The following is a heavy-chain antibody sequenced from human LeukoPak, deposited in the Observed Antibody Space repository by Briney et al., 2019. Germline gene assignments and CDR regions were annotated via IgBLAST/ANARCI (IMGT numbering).Heavy chain of an antibody. CDR3: ARVGEYSGSYCDY. J-gene: IGHJ4*02. CDR2: ISSSSSYT. V-gene: IGHV3-11*05. D-gene: IGHD5-12*01. CDR1: GFTFSDYY. Sequence: GGSLRLSCAATGFTFSDYYMTWIRQAPEKGLEWVSFISSSSSYTNYADSVKGRFTISRDNAKNSLYLQMNSLRAEDTAVYYCARVGEYSGSYCDYWGQGTLVTVSS.